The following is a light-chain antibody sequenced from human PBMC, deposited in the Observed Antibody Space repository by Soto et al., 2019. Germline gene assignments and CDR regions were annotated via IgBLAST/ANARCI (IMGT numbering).Light chain of an antibody. Sequence: QSVLTQPPSASRTPGQRVTITCSGSSSDIGSNSVNWYQQLPGAAPRLLIYANDHRPSGVPDRFSASKSGTSASLASSGVRSEDEGFYYCATWSDSLKGWVFGGGTTLTVL. V-gene: IGLV1-44*01. CDR1: SSDIGSNS. CDR2: AND. CDR3: ATWSDSLKGWV. J-gene: IGLJ3*02.